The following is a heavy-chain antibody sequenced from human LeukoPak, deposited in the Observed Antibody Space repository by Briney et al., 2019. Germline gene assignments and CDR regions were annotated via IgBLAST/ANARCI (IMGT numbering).Heavy chain of an antibody. J-gene: IGHJ6*03. CDR3: ASLFDLPATMSRTFYYYMDV. D-gene: IGHD2-2*01. CDR2: IIPMFGTA. CDR1: GGTFSSYA. Sequence: SVKVSCKASGGTFSSYAISWVRQAPGQGLEWMGGIIPMFGTANYAQKFQGRVTITADESTSTAYMEVRSLRSEDTAVYYCASLFDLPATMSRTFYYYMDVWGKGTTVTISS. V-gene: IGHV1-69*13.